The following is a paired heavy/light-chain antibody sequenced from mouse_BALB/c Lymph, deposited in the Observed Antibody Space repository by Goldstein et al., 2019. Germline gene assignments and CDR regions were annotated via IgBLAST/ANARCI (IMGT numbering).Heavy chain of an antibody. CDR3: ASNWDGNY. CDR1: GYSFTSYY. D-gene: IGHD4-1*01. J-gene: IGHJ2*01. V-gene: IGHV1-66*01. Sequence: QVQLQQSGPELVKPGASVKISCKASGYSFTSYYIHWVKQRPGQGLEWIGWIFPGSGNTKYNEKFKGKATLTADTSSSTAYMQLSSLTSEDSAVYFCASNWDGNYWGQGTTLTVSS. CDR2: IFPGSGNT.
Light chain of an antibody. Sequence: DIVMTQAAPSVPVTPGESVSISCRSSKSLLHSNGNTYLYWFLQRPGQSPQLLIYRMSNLASGVPDRFSGSGSGTAFTLRISRVEAEDVGVYYCMQHLEYPYTFGGGTKLEIK. CDR3: MQHLEYPYT. CDR2: RMS. CDR1: KSLLHSNGNTY. J-gene: IGKJ2*01. V-gene: IGKV2-137*01.